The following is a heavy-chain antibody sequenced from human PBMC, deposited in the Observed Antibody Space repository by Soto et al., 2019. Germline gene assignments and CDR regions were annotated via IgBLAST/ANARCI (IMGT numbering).Heavy chain of an antibody. D-gene: IGHD6-13*01. CDR3: ARDYSSSWFSYFDY. Sequence: GASVKVSCKASGGTFSSYTISWVRQAPGQRLEWMGWINAGNGNTKYSQKFQGRVTITRDTSASTAYMELSSLRSEDTAVYYCARDYSSSWFSYFDYWGQGTLVTVSS. J-gene: IGHJ4*02. CDR1: GGTFSSYT. CDR2: INAGNGNT. V-gene: IGHV1-3*01.